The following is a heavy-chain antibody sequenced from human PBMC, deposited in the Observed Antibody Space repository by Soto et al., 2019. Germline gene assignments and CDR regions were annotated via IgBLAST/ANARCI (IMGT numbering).Heavy chain of an antibody. CDR1: GYSISRGYY. CDR2: IYHSGST. Sequence: XETLPLPCSVSGYSISRGYYWGWIRQPPGKGLEWIGSIYHSGSTYYNPSLKSRVSISVDTSKSQFSLRLSSVTAADTAMYYCARRHSSSWYGLDDWGQGTLVTVSS. CDR3: ARRHSSSWYGLDD. J-gene: IGHJ4*02. V-gene: IGHV4-38-2*01. D-gene: IGHD6-13*01.